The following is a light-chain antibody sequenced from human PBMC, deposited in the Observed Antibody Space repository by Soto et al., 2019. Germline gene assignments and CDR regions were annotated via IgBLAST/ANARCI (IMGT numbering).Light chain of an antibody. CDR1: QSVSSSY. CDR3: QQYGCSPWT. J-gene: IGKJ1*01. CDR2: GAS. V-gene: IGKV3-20*01. Sequence: VLTQSPGTLSLSPGERATLSCRASQSVSSSYLAWYQQKPGQAPRLLIYGASSRATGIPDRFSGSGSGTDFTLTISRLEPEDFAVYYCQQYGCSPWTFGQGTKVDIK.